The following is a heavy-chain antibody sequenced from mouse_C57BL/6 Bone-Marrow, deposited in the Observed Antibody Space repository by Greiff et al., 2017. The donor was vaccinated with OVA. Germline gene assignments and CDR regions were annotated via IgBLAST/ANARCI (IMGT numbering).Heavy chain of an antibody. J-gene: IGHJ3*01. D-gene: IGHD1-1*01. V-gene: IGHV1-20*01. Sequence: VQLQQSGPELVKPGDSVKISCKASGYSFTGYFMNWVMQSHGKSLEWIGRINPCNGATFYNQKFKGKATLTVDKSSSTAHMERRSLTSEDSAVYYCARSSDYYGSTWFAYWGQGTLVTVSA. CDR1: GYSFTGYF. CDR2: INPCNGAT. CDR3: ARSSDYYGSTWFAY.